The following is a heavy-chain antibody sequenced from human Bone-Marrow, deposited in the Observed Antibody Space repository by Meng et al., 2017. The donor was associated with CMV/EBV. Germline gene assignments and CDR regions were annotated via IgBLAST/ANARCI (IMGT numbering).Heavy chain of an antibody. CDR3: ARDGTTSRWDYYYGMDV. D-gene: IGHD4-17*01. CDR2: IYIGDST. Sequence: GGSLRLSCAASGFTVSSNYMSWVRQAPGKGLEWVSVIYIGDSTDYADSVKGRFTISRDNSKNTLYLQMNSLRAEDTAVYYCARDGTTSRWDYYYGMDVWGQGTTVTVSS. CDR1: GFTVSSNY. J-gene: IGHJ6*02. V-gene: IGHV3-53*05.